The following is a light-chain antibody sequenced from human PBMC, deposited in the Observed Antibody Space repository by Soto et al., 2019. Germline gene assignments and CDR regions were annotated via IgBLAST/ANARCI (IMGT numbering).Light chain of an antibody. CDR3: QQRRDWPLT. CDR2: DAS. Sequence: EIVLTQSPATLSLSPGERATLSCRASQSVSSYLAWYQQKPGQAPRLLIYDASNRATGIPARFSGGGSGTDFTLTISSLEPEDFAVYYCQQRRDWPLTFGGGTRVEI. V-gene: IGKV3-11*01. J-gene: IGKJ4*01. CDR1: QSVSSY.